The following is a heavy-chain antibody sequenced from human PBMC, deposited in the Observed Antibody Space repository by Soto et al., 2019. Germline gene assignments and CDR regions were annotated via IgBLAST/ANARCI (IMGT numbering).Heavy chain of an antibody. CDR1: GFTFSSYA. CDR2: MSGSGGRT. Sequence: GGSLRLSCAASGFTFSSYAMNWVRQAPGKGLEWVSGMSGSGGRTYYADSVKGRFTISRDNSKNTLYLQMNSLRAEDTAVYYCAPGPGDNRGGYYFDYWGQGTLVTVSS. J-gene: IGHJ4*02. V-gene: IGHV3-23*01. D-gene: IGHD2-21*01. CDR3: APGPGDNRGGYYFDY.